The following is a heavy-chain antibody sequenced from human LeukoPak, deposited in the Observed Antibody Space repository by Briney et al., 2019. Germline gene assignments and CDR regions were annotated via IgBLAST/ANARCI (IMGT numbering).Heavy chain of an antibody. D-gene: IGHD5-24*01. J-gene: IGHJ4*02. Sequence: GASVKVSCKASGYTFTSYYMHWVRRAPGQGLEWMGIINPSGGSTSYAQKFQGRVTMTRDTSTSTVYMELSSLRSEDTAVYYCARSELQFDYFDYWGQGTLVTVSS. CDR3: ARSELQFDYFDY. V-gene: IGHV1-46*01. CDR1: GYTFTSYY. CDR2: INPSGGST.